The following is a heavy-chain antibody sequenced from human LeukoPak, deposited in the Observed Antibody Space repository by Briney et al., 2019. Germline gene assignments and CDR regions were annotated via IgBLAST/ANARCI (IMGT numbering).Heavy chain of an antibody. Sequence: ASVNVSCEASGGTFSSYAISWVRQAPGQGLEWMGGIIPIFGTANYAQKFQGRVTITADESTSTAYMELSSLRSEDTAVYYCANRRRASRGYGMDVWGQGITVTVSS. V-gene: IGHV1-69*13. CDR3: ANRRRASRGYGMDV. D-gene: IGHD1-1*01. CDR1: GGTFSSYA. J-gene: IGHJ6*02. CDR2: IIPIFGTA.